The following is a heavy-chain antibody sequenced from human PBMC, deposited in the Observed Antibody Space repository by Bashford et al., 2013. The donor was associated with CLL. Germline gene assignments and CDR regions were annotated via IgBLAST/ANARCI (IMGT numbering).Heavy chain of an antibody. CDR3: ATGGDTSGYFFYLDF. J-gene: IGHJ4*02. CDR1: DGSIKTYY. Sequence: SETLSLTCDVSDGSIKTYYWTWIRQPPGGGLEWIGHVSYSGGTSYNPSLRSRLIISMDTSNNLISLKMKSVTAADTAVYFCATGGDTSGYFFYLDFWGRGTLVTVSS. V-gene: IGHV4-59*01. D-gene: IGHD5-18*01. CDR2: VSYSGGT.